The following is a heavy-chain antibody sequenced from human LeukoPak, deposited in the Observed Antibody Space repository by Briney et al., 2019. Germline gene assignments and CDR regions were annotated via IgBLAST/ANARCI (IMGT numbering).Heavy chain of an antibody. Sequence: SGGSLRLSCAASGFTFSSAAMTWVRQAPGKGLEWVSSISKSSTYIYYTDSVKGRFTISRDNAKNSLYLQMNSLRAEDTAVYYCARDLFDFYTWGSYGSFDIWGQGTMVTVSS. D-gene: IGHD3-16*01. CDR1: GFTFSSAA. V-gene: IGHV3-21*01. CDR2: ISKSSTYI. J-gene: IGHJ3*02. CDR3: ARDLFDFYTWGSYGSFDI.